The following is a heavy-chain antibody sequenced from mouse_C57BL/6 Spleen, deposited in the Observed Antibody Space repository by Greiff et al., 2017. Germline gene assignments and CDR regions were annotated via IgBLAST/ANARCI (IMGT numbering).Heavy chain of an antibody. J-gene: IGHJ1*03. Sequence: EVMLVESGPGMVKPSQSLSLTCTVTGYSITSGYDWHWIRHFPGNKLEWMGYISYSGSTNYNPSLKSRISITHDTSKNHFFLKLNSVTTEDTATYYCARGGSYDGYSWYFDVWGTGTTVTVSS. CDR2: ISYSGST. D-gene: IGHD2-3*01. V-gene: IGHV3-1*01. CDR1: GYSITSGYD. CDR3: ARGGSYDGYSWYFDV.